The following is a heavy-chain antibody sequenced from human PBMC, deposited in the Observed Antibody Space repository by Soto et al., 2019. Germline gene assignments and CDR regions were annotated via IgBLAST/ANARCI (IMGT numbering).Heavy chain of an antibody. CDR2: INPNSGGT. Sequence: GASVKVSCKASGYTFTSYYMHWVRQAPGQGLEWMGWINPNSGGTNYAQKFQGWVTMTRDTSISTAYMELSRLRSDDTAVYYCARDSSPIAVAGTWGYYYGMDVWGQGTTVTVSS. J-gene: IGHJ6*02. D-gene: IGHD6-19*01. CDR3: ARDSSPIAVAGTWGYYYGMDV. CDR1: GYTFTSYY. V-gene: IGHV1-2*04.